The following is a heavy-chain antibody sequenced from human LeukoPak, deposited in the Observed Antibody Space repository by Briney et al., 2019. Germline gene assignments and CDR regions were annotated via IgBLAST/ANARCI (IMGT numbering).Heavy chain of an antibody. V-gene: IGHV4-34*01. CDR1: GGSFSGYY. J-gene: IGHJ4*02. D-gene: IGHD6-19*01. CDR3: VTGQWLVPVSY. CDR2: INHSGST. Sequence: SETLSLTCAVYGGSFSGYYWSWIRQPPGKGLEWIGEINHSGSTNYNPSLKSRVTISVDTSKNQFSLKLSSVTAADMAVYYCVTGQWLVPVSYWGQGTLVTVSS.